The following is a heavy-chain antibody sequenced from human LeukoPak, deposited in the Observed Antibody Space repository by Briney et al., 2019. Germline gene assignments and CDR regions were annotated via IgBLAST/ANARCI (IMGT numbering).Heavy chain of an antibody. Sequence: SQTLSLTCTVSGGSINSGGFYWSWIRQPPGKGLEWIGYIYYSGSTHYNPSLKSRVTISVDTSKNQFSLKLSSVTAADTAVYYCASEGSSGYVDYWGQGTLVTVSS. V-gene: IGHV4-30-4*01. CDR1: GGSINSGGFY. J-gene: IGHJ4*02. CDR2: IYYSGST. CDR3: ASEGSSGYVDY. D-gene: IGHD5-12*01.